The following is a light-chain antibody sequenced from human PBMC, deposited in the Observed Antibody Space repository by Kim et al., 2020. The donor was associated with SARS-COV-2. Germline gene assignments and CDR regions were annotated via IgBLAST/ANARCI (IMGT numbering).Light chain of an antibody. V-gene: IGLV3-21*04. CDR3: HVWDTYTEVKV. J-gene: IGLJ3*02. CDR2: YDT. CDR1: NMGSNS. Sequence: SYELTQPPSVSVAPGKTASITCGGNNMGSNSVHWYQQKPGQAPVLVIYYDTGRPSAIPARFSGSRSGNTATLTISRVEAGDEADYDCHVWDTYTEVKVFGGGTKLAVL.